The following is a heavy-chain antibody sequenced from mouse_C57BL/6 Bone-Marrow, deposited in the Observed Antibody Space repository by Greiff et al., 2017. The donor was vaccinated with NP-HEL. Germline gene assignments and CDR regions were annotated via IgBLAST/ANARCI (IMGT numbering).Heavy chain of an antibody. CDR1: GFSLTSYG. CDR2: IWSGGST. CDR3: ARKGAYYSNYGWYFDV. V-gene: IGHV2-2*01. J-gene: IGHJ1*03. D-gene: IGHD2-5*01. Sequence: QVQLKESGPGLVQPSQSLSITCTVSGFSLTSYGVHWVRQSPGQGLEWMGVIWSGGSTDYNAAFISRLSISKDNSKSQVFFKMNSLQADDTAIYYCARKGAYYSNYGWYFDVWGTGTTVTVSS.